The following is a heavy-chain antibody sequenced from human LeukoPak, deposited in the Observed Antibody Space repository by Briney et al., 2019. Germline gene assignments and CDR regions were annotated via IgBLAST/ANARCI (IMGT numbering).Heavy chain of an antibody. Sequence: GGSLRLSCAASGFTFSSYAMSWVRQAPGKGLEWVSAISGSGGSTYYADSVKGRLTISRDNSKNALYLQMNSLRAEDTAVYYCAKLRKEGVLTYYYDSSGYNFDYWGQGTLVTVSS. CDR2: ISGSGGST. V-gene: IGHV3-23*01. D-gene: IGHD3-22*01. J-gene: IGHJ4*02. CDR1: GFTFSSYA. CDR3: AKLRKEGVLTYYYDSSGYNFDY.